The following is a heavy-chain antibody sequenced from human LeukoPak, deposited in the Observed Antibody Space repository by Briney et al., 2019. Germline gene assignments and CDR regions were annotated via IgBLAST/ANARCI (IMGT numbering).Heavy chain of an antibody. V-gene: IGHV3-30*03. Sequence: GGSLRLSCAASGFTFSSYGMHWVRQAPGKGLEWVAVISYDEGNKYYADSVKGRFTISRDNSKNTLYLQMNSLRAEDTAVYYCARGGHYGPRDYWGQGTLVTVSS. J-gene: IGHJ4*02. CDR3: ARGGHYGPRDY. CDR1: GFTFSSYG. D-gene: IGHD4-17*01. CDR2: ISYDEGNK.